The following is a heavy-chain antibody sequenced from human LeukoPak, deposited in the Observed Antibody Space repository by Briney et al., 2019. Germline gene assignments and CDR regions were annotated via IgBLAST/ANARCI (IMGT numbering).Heavy chain of an antibody. V-gene: IGHV3-48*04. CDR2: ISSSSTI. J-gene: IGHJ4*02. Sequence: AGGSLRLSCAASGFTFSSYSMNWVRQAPGKGLEWVSYISSSSTIYYADSVKGRFTISRDNAKNSLYLQMNSLRAEDTAVYYCARGSSALDYWGQGTLVTVSS. CDR3: ARGSSALDY. D-gene: IGHD3-3*01. CDR1: GFTFSSYS.